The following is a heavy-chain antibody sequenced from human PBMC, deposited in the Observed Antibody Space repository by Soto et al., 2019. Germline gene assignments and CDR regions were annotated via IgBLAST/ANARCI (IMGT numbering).Heavy chain of an antibody. Sequence: PSETLSLTCAVYGGSXSGYYWSWIRQPPGKGLEWIGEINHSGRTNYNPSLKSRVTISVDTSKNQFSLKLSSVTAADTAVYYCARGDVRITMIVVVPLGMDVWGQGTTVTVSS. D-gene: IGHD3-22*01. CDR1: GGSXSGYY. J-gene: IGHJ6*02. V-gene: IGHV4-34*01. CDR3: ARGDVRITMIVVVPLGMDV. CDR2: INHSGRT.